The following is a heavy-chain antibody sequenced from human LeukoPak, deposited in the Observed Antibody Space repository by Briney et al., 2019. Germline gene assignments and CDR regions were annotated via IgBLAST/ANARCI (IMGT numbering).Heavy chain of an antibody. V-gene: IGHV3-21*04. D-gene: IGHD3-16*02. Sequence: SGGSLRLSCAASGFTFSSYSMNWVRQAPGKGLEWVSSISSSSSYIYYADSVKGRFAISRDNAKNSLYLQMNSLRAEDTAVYYCAKGMMITFGGVIAHDYWGQGTLVTVSS. CDR3: AKGMMITFGGVIAHDY. CDR2: ISSSSSYI. J-gene: IGHJ4*02. CDR1: GFTFSSYS.